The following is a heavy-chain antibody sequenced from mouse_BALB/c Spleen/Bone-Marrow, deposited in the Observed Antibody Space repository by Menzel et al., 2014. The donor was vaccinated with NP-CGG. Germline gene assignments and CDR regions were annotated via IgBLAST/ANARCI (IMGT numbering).Heavy chain of an antibody. CDR2: ISNFAYSI. V-gene: IGHV5-15*02. CDR1: GFTFSDYG. J-gene: IGHJ4*01. Sequence: EAMLVESGGGLVQPGGSRKLSCAASGFTFSDYGTAWVRQAPGKGSEWVAFISNFAYSIYYADTVTGRFTISRENAKNALYLEMSSLRSEDTAMYYCATIYYGNSYAMDYWGQGTSVTVSS. D-gene: IGHD2-1*01. CDR3: ATIYYGNSYAMDY.